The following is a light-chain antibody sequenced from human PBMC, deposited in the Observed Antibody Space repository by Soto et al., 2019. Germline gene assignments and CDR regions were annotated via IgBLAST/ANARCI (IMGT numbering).Light chain of an antibody. J-gene: IGKJ1*01. CDR2: SES. Sequence: EIVMTQSPATLSVSPGGRATLSCRASQSISDTLAWYQQKPGKAPRLLIYSESRGATGVPARFSGSGSGTDFTLTIISLQSEDFAVYYCQQYNNWPWTFGQGTKVEIK. CDR3: QQYNNWPWT. V-gene: IGKV3-15*01. CDR1: QSISDT.